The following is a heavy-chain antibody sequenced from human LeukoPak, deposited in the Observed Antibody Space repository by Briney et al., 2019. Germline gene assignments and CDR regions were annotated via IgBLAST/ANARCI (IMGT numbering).Heavy chain of an antibody. CDR3: ARVRDSSGWTIVDY. CDR1: GGSISSYC. CDR2: IYTSGST. V-gene: IGHV4-4*07. J-gene: IGHJ4*02. Sequence: PSETLSLTCTVSGGSISSYCWSWIRQPAGKGLEWIGRIYTSGSTNYNPSLKSRVTMSVDTSKNQFSLKLSSVTAADTAVYYCARVRDSSGWTIVDYWGQGTLVTVSS. D-gene: IGHD6-19*01.